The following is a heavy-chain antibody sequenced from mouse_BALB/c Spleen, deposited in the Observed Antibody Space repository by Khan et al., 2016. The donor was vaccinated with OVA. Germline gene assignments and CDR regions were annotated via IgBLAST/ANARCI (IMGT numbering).Heavy chain of an antibody. J-gene: IGHJ4*01. CDR1: GYTFTNYD. Sequence: QVQLQQSGTELVKPGASVKLSCKAYGYTFTNYDINWVRQRPEQGLEWIGWIFPGDDSTKYNEKFKDKATLTTDKSSRTAYMQLSRLTSEDSAVNFSARRRSSMDYWGQGTSVTVSS. CDR3: ARRRSSMDY. CDR2: IFPGDDST. V-gene: IGHV1-85*01.